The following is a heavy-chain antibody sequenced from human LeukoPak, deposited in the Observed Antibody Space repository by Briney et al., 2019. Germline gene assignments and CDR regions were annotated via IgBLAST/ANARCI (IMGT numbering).Heavy chain of an antibody. V-gene: IGHV3-23*01. Sequence: GGSLRLSCAASGFTFSSYAMSWVRQAPGKGLEWVSAISGSGGSTYYADSVKGRFTISRDNSKNTLYLQMNSLRAEDTAVYYCARASPRVVAIREFDYWGQGTLVTVSS. D-gene: IGHD3-22*01. CDR3: ARASPRVVAIREFDY. CDR2: ISGSGGST. CDR1: GFTFSSYA. J-gene: IGHJ4*02.